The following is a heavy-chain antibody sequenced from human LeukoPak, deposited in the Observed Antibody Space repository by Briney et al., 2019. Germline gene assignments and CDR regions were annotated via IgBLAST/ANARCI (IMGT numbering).Heavy chain of an antibody. CDR2: IIPIFGTA. CDR1: GGTFSSYA. CDR3: ARGDSSSWYGYYFDY. Sequence: SVKVSCKASGGTFSSYAISWVRQAPGQGLEWMGGIIPIFGTANYAQKFQGRVTITADESTSTAYMELSSPRSEDTAVYYCARGDSSSWYGYYFDYWGQGTLVTVSS. V-gene: IGHV1-69*13. J-gene: IGHJ4*02. D-gene: IGHD6-13*01.